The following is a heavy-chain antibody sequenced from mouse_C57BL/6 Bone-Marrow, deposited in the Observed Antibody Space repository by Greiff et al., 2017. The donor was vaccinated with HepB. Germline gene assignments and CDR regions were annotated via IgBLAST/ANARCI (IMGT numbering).Heavy chain of an antibody. V-gene: IGHV1-81*01. CDR3: TIYVGYYHTLR. J-gene: IGHJ2*01. D-gene: IGHD2-3*01. CDR2: IYPRSGNT. Sequence: VKLQQSGAELARPGASVKLSCKASGYTFTSYGISWVKQRTGQGLEWIGEIYPRSGNTYYNEKFTGKATLPADKSSSTAYMELRSLTSEDSAVYFCTIYVGYYHTLRWGQGTTLTVSS. CDR1: GYTFTSYG.